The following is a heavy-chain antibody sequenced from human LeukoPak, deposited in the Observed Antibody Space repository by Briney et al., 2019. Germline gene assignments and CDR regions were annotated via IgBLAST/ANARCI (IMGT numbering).Heavy chain of an antibody. CDR3: AREPSGGSCYNY. CDR1: GYAFTGDY. CDR2: INPNSGGT. Sequence: GASVKVSCKGSGYAFTGDYIHWVRHAPGQGLEWMGVINPNSGGTNYAQKFQGRVTLTRDTSISTPYMALSKLRSDDTGVYYCAREPSGGSCYNYWGQGTLVSVSS. D-gene: IGHD2-15*01. J-gene: IGHJ4*02. V-gene: IGHV1-2*02.